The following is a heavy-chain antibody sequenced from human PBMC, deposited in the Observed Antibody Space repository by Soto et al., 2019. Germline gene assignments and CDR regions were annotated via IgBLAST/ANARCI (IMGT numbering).Heavy chain of an antibody. J-gene: IGHJ6*02. CDR1: GFTFSSYA. Sequence: PGGSLRLSWAASGFTFSSYAMSWVRQAPGKGLEWVSAISGSGGSTYYADSVKGRFTISRDNSKNTLYLQMNSLRAEDTAVYYCAKKPWLTTIYYYGMDVWGQGTTVTVSS. V-gene: IGHV3-23*01. CDR2: ISGSGGST. D-gene: IGHD4-17*01. CDR3: AKKPWLTTIYYYGMDV.